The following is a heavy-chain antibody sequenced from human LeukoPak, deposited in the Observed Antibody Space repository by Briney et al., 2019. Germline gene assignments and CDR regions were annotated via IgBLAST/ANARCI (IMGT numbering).Heavy chain of an antibody. J-gene: IGHJ4*02. V-gene: IGHV3-30*02. CDR3: AKDREGHYDSSGYYTRLDY. D-gene: IGHD3-22*01. Sequence: GGSLRLSCAASGFTFSSYGMHWVRQAPGKGLEWVAFVRYDGSNKYYADSVKGRFTISRDNSKNTLYLQMNSLRAEDTAVYYCAKDREGHYDSSGYYTRLDYWGQGTLVTVSS. CDR1: GFTFSSYG. CDR2: VRYDGSNK.